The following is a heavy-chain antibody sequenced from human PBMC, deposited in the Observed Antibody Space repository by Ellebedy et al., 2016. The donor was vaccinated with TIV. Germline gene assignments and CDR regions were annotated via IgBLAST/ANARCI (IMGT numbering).Heavy chain of an antibody. CDR1: GGSISGTYTSYY. V-gene: IGHV4-61*03. Sequence: SETLSLTXNVSGGSISGTYTSYYWAWLRQPPGKGLEWIGHIHYTGSTDYSPSLKSRFTISVDTSKNHFSLTVTSVTAADTAVYFCAGGTHYYYGWDVWGQGTTVIVS. CDR2: IHYTGST. J-gene: IGHJ6*02. CDR3: AGGTHYYYGWDV.